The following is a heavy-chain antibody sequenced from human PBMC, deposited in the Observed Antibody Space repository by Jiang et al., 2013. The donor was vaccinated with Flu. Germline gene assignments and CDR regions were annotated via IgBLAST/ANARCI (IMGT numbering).Heavy chain of an antibody. CDR1: GDSIGSYY. Sequence: GPGLVKSSETLSLTCSVFGDSIGSYYWSWIRLPAGKGLEWIGRICSGCHPNDTSNYSPQFMGRVTLSVDTADNHISLSLKSVTAADTAIYFCARGVLTGYLNDAFDIWGQGADVTVSS. CDR2: ICSGCHPNDTS. D-gene: IGHD3-9*01. J-gene: IGHJ3*02. V-gene: IGHV4-4*07. CDR3: ARGVLTGYLNDAFDI.